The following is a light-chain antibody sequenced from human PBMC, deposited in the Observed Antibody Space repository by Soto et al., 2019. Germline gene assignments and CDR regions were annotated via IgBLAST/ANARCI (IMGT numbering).Light chain of an antibody. CDR1: SSNIGAGYD. CDR3: QSYDSSLSGGV. J-gene: IGLJ3*02. CDR2: GNG. V-gene: IGLV1-40*01. Sequence: QSVLTQPPSVSAAPGQKVTISCSGSSSNIGAGYDVHWYQHVPGTSPKLLIFGNGNRPSGIPDRFSASKSGTSASLAITGLRAEDEAHYYCQSYDSSLSGGVFGGGTKLTVL.